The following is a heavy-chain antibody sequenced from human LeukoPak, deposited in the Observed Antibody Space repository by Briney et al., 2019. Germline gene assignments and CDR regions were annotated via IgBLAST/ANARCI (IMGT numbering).Heavy chain of an antibody. CDR2: ISGSGNRT. CDR1: GFTFSSYA. CDR3: ARDLSRTYTVDY. D-gene: IGHD2-2*02. J-gene: IGHJ4*02. Sequence: PGGSLRLPCAASGFTFSSYAMSWVRQAPGKGLEWVSSISGSGNRTYYADFVKGRFTISRDNSKNTLYLQMNSLRAEDTAVYFCARDLSRTYTVDYWGQGTLVTVSS. V-gene: IGHV3-23*01.